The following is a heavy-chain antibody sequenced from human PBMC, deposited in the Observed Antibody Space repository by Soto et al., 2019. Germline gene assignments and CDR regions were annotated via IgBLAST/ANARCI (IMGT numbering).Heavy chain of an antibody. D-gene: IGHD3-16*01. Sequence: PRGSLLLSCAASVFTFSSYWMSWVGQAPGKGLELVANIKQDGSEKYYVDSVKGLFTISRDNAKNSLYLQMNSLRAEDTAVYYCARMIRLRGGFDYWGQGTLVTVSS. CDR2: IKQDGSEK. CDR1: VFTFSSYW. J-gene: IGHJ4*02. CDR3: ARMIRLRGGFDY. V-gene: IGHV3-7*01.